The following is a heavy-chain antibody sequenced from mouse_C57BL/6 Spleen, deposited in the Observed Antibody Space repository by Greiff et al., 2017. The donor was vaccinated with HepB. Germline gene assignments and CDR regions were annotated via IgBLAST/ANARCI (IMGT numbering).Heavy chain of an antibody. CDR2: INPYNGGT. CDR3: ARYWDGYYAMDY. D-gene: IGHD4-1*01. J-gene: IGHJ4*01. V-gene: IGHV1-19*01. Sequence: VQLQQSGPVLVKPGASVKMSCKASGYTFTDYYMNWVKQSHGKSLEWIGVINPYNGGTSYNQKFKGKATLTVDKSSSTAYMELNSLTSEDSAVYYCARYWDGYYAMDYWGQGTSVTVSS. CDR1: GYTFTDYY.